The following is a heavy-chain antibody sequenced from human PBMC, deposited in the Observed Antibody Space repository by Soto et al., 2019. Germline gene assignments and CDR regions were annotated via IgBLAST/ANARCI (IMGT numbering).Heavy chain of an antibody. Sequence: ASVKVSCKASGYTFTSYAMHWVRQAPGQRLEWMGWINAGNGNTKYSQKFQGRVTITRDTSASTAYMELSSLRSEDTAVYCCARGPRIAAAGTDYYYGMDVWGQGTTVTVSS. D-gene: IGHD6-13*01. V-gene: IGHV1-3*01. CDR1: GYTFTSYA. J-gene: IGHJ6*02. CDR3: ARGPRIAAAGTDYYYGMDV. CDR2: INAGNGNT.